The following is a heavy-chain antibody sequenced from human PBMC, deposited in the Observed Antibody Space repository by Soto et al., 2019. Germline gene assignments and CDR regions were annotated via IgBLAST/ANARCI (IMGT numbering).Heavy chain of an antibody. D-gene: IGHD2-2*01. J-gene: IGHJ4*02. CDR1: GFTFSLNA. CDR3: ARDRYAAAVATYLDY. V-gene: IGHV3-30*15. CDR2: ISYDGSDK. Sequence: GGSLRLSCAASGFTFSLNAMHWVRQAPGKGLEWVAVISYDGSDKFYADSVKGRFTISRDNSRNTLYLQMSSLKSADTAVYYCARDRYAAAVATYLDYWGQGALVTVSS.